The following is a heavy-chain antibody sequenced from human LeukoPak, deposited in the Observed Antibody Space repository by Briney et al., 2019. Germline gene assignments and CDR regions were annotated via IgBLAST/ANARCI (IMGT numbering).Heavy chain of an antibody. Sequence: PGGSLRLSCAASGLTFSSYAMSWVRQAPGKGLEWVAFIRYDGSNKYYADSVKGRFTISRDNSKNTLYLQMNSLRAEDTAVYYCAKDLIAGMEQQLSDYWGQGTLVTVSS. J-gene: IGHJ4*02. CDR2: IRYDGSNK. D-gene: IGHD6-13*01. CDR1: GLTFSSYA. CDR3: AKDLIAGMEQQLSDY. V-gene: IGHV3-30*02.